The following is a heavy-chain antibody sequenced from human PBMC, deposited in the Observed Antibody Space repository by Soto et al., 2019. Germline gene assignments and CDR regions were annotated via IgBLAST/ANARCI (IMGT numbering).Heavy chain of an antibody. J-gene: IGHJ4*02. CDR1: QYTFIDYY. V-gene: IGHV1-2*02. Sequence: SGEVCFRASQYTFIDYYLHWVRQAPGQRPEWMGWMNNGGGTIYAQEFQGRLTMTRDTSITTAYMELNRLSSDDTGFYYCATSSDWSPLLDYWGQGTLVT. D-gene: IGHD6-19*01. CDR3: ATSSDWSPLLDY. CDR2: MNNGGGT.